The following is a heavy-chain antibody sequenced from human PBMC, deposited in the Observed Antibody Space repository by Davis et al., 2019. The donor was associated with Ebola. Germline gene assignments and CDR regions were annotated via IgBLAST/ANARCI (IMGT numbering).Heavy chain of an antibody. Sequence: MPSETLSLTCAVSGGSISSGGYSWSWIRQPPGKGLEWIGYIYYSGSTYYNPSLKSRVTISVDTSKNQFSLKLSSVTAADTAVYYCARGSPYDSSSYYLPFDIWGQGTMVTVSS. CDR1: GGSISSGGYS. V-gene: IGHV4-30-4*07. CDR2: IYYSGST. J-gene: IGHJ3*02. CDR3: ARGSPYDSSSYYLPFDI. D-gene: IGHD3-22*01.